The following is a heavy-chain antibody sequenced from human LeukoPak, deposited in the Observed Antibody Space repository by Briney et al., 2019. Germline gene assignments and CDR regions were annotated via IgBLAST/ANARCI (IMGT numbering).Heavy chain of an antibody. J-gene: IGHJ4*02. Sequence: PGGSLRLSCAASGFTFSSYAMSWVRQAPGKGLEWVSIINKSGGSTNYADSVKGRFTISRDNSKNTLYLQMNSLRAEDTAVYYCAKDPDSSSWYYFDYWGQGTLVTVSS. V-gene: IGHV3-23*01. CDR2: INKSGGST. CDR1: GFTFSSYA. CDR3: AKDPDSSSWYYFDY. D-gene: IGHD6-13*01.